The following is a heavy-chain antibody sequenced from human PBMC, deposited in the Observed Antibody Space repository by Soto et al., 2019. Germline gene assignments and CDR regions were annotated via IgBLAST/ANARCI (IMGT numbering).Heavy chain of an antibody. CDR1: GYTFSTYG. Sequence: QVQLVQSGAEVKKPGASVKVSCKASGYTFSTYGFSWVRQAPGQGLEWMGWIGADNGDTNYAQNFQGRVTMTTDTSTTTSDMELRSLTSDDTAVYFCAGDWKGAEGFDPWGQGTLVTVSS. CDR2: IGADNGDT. CDR3: AGDWKGAEGFDP. J-gene: IGHJ5*02. D-gene: IGHD1-1*01. V-gene: IGHV1-18*01.